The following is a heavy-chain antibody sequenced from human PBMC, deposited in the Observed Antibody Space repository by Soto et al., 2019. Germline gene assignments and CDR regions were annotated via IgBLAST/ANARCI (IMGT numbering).Heavy chain of an antibody. V-gene: IGHV4-39*01. Sequence: SETLSLTCSVSGGSIRSSNYFWGWIRQPPGKGLEWIGSVYYSGSTYYNPSLKSRVTISADTSKNQFSLKLNSVTAVDTAVYYCARPPTANLDAFEIWGQGTMVTVSS. J-gene: IGHJ3*02. CDR1: GGSIRSSNYF. CDR2: VYYSGST. D-gene: IGHD7-27*01. CDR3: ARPPTANLDAFEI.